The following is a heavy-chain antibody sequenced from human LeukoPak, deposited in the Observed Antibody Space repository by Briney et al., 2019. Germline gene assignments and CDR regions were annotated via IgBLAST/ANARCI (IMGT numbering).Heavy chain of an antibody. CDR1: RFTFDDYG. D-gene: IGHD2-2*01. V-gene: IGHV3-20*04. Sequence: PGGSLTLSCAASRFTFDDYGMSWVRQAPGKGRVWVSGINWNGGSTGYADSVKVRFAISRDNAKNSLYLQMNSLRAEDTALYYWARGTLDIVVVPAAKYYYYYMDVWGKGTTVTVSS. CDR2: INWNGGST. CDR3: ARGTLDIVVVPAAKYYYYYMDV. J-gene: IGHJ6*03.